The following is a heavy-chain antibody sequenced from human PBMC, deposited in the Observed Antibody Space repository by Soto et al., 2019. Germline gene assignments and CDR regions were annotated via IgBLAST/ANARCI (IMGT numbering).Heavy chain of an antibody. CDR3: AKAYYDFWSGYYPGYYYYYGMDV. V-gene: IGHV3-9*01. CDR1: GFTFDDYA. D-gene: IGHD3-3*01. Sequence: GGSLRLSCAASGFTFDDYAMHWVRQAPGKGLEWVSGISWNSGSIGYADSVKGRFTISRDNAKNSLYLQMNSLRAEDTALYYCAKAYYDFWSGYYPGYYYYYGMDVWGQGTTVTVSS. CDR2: ISWNSGSI. J-gene: IGHJ6*02.